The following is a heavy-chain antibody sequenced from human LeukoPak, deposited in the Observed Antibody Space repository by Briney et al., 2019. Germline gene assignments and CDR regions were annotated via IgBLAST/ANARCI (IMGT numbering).Heavy chain of an antibody. V-gene: IGHV4-34*01. D-gene: IGHD2-2*02. CDR3: ARAGYCSSTSCYKVSFFDC. CDR1: GGSFSGYY. J-gene: IGHJ4*02. CDR2: INHSGST. Sequence: SETLSLTCAVYGGSFSGYYWSWIRQPPGKGLEWIGEINHSGSTNYNPSLKSRVTISVDTSKNQFSLKLSSVTAAGTAVYYCARAGYCSSTSCYKVSFFDCWGQGTLVTVSS.